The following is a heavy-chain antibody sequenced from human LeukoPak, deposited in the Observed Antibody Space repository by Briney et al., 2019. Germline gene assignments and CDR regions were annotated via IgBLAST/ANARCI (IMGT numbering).Heavy chain of an antibody. D-gene: IGHD4-11*01. CDR1: GGSISRGGYY. J-gene: IGHJ4*02. CDR2: SNYSGST. CDR3: ARVKFYSWIDY. Sequence: PSETLSLTCTVSGGSISRGGYYWSWIRQHPGTGLEWIGYSNYSGSTYYNPSLKSRVTISVDTSKNRFSLKLSSVTAADTAVYYCARVKFYSWIDYWGQGTLVTVSS. V-gene: IGHV4-31*03.